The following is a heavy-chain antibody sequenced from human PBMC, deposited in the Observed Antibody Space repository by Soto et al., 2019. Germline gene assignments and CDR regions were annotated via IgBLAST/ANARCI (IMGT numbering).Heavy chain of an antibody. CDR3: AKAPFRRPYYFYGMDV. V-gene: IGHV3-30*18. J-gene: IGHJ6*02. Sequence: GGSLRLSCVASGFTFSDFGMHWVRQGPGKGLEWLAVISEDAETDFHADSVKGRFTVSRDNFKETLYLQMNSLTTGDSGVYFCAKAPFRRPYYFYGMDVWGQGTTVTVSS. CDR2: ISEDAETD. CDR1: GFTFSDFG. D-gene: IGHD3-10*01.